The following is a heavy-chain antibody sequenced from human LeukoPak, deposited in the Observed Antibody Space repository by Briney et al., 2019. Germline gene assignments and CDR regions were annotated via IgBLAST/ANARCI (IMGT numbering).Heavy chain of an antibody. CDR2: ISGSGGST. J-gene: IGHJ4*02. D-gene: IGHD3-10*01. CDR3: AKDRGVRDDTFDY. CDR1: GFTFSSYA. Sequence: GGSLRLSCAASGFTFSSYAMSWVRQAPGKGLEWVSAISGSGGSTYYADSVRGRFTISRDNSKNTLYLQMNSLRAEDTAVYYCAKDRGVRDDTFDYWGQGTLVTVSS. V-gene: IGHV3-23*01.